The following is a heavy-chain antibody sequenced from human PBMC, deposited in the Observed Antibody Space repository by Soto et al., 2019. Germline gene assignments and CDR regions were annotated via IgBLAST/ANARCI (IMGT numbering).Heavy chain of an antibody. CDR1: GFTFTSYW. CDR2: INQDGSEK. D-gene: IGHD2-15*01. Sequence: EVQLVESGGGLVQPGGSLRLSCVASGFTFTSYWMTWAHQAPGKGLEWLAKINQDGSEKNYVASVWGRFTISRDNAKNSLFLQMDSLRTEDTAVYFCSRLSRGAPGGSQWGQGTRVTVSS. CDR3: SRLSRGAPGGSQ. J-gene: IGHJ4*02. V-gene: IGHV3-7*03.